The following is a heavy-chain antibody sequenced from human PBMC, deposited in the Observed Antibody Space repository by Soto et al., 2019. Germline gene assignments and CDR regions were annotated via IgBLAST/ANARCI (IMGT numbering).Heavy chain of an antibody. Sequence: ASVKVSCKASGYTFTSYGISWVRQAPGQGLEWMGWISAYNGNTNYAQKLQGRVTMTTDTSTSTAYMELRSLRSDDTAVYYCARRWVVFFGVVRDGNYNYGMEVWGKGTTVTVSS. J-gene: IGHJ6*04. CDR1: GYTFTSYG. D-gene: IGHD3-3*01. CDR2: ISAYNGNT. CDR3: ARRWVVFFGVVRDGNYNYGMEV. V-gene: IGHV1-18*04.